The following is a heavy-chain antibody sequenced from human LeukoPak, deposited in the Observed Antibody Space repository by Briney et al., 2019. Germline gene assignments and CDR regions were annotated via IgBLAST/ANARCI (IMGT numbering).Heavy chain of an antibody. CDR3: ARVSTVTTRVRRGAAAIDY. J-gene: IGHJ4*02. Sequence: PSETLSLTCAVSGGSFSGYYWSWIRQPPGKGLEWIGEINHSGSTNYNPSLKSRVPISVDTSKNQFSLKLSSVTAAETAVYYCARVSTVTTRVRRGAAAIDYWGQGTLVTVSS. CDR1: GGSFSGYY. V-gene: IGHV4-34*01. CDR2: INHSGST. D-gene: IGHD4-17*01.